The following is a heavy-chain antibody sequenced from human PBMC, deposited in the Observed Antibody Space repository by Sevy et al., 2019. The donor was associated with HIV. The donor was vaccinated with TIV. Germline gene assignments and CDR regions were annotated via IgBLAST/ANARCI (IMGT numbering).Heavy chain of an antibody. J-gene: IGHJ6*03. CDR2: IIPIFGTA. Sequence: ASVKVSCKASGGTFSSYAISWVRQAPGQGLEWMGGIIPIFGTANYAQKFQGRVTITEDKSTSTAYMELSSLRSEDTDVYYCARNYSGSGSYGPYYYYMDVWGKGTTVTVSS. V-gene: IGHV1-69*06. CDR1: GGTFSSYA. D-gene: IGHD3-10*01. CDR3: ARNYSGSGSYGPYYYYMDV.